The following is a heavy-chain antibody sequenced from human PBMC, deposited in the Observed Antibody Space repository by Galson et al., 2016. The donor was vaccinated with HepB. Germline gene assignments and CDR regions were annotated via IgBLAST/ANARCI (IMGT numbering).Heavy chain of an antibody. CDR3: TRGYMQTGMNV. CDR1: GDSVTNDETT. CDR2: TYYRSQWFN. Sequence: CAISGDSVTNDETTWNWIRQSPSRGLEWLGRTYYRSQWFNEYAVSVGSRITINSDTSRNQFSLQLDSVPPDDTAAYFCTRGYMQTGMNVWGQGTTVTVSS. V-gene: IGHV6-1*01. D-gene: IGHD5-18*01. J-gene: IGHJ6*02.